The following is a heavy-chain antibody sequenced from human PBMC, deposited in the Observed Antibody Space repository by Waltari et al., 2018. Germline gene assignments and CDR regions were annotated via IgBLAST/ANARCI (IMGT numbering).Heavy chain of an antibody. D-gene: IGHD6-13*01. CDR2: IYYSGST. J-gene: IGHJ5*02. Sequence: QVQLQESGPGLVKPSETLSLTCTVSGGSISSHYWSWIRQPPGKGLEWIGYIYYSGSTNYNPSLKSRVTISVDTSKNQFSLKLSSVTAADTAVYYCARGGSSDLNWFDPWGQGTLVTVSS. CDR3: ARGGSSDLNWFDP. CDR1: GGSISSHY. V-gene: IGHV4-59*11.